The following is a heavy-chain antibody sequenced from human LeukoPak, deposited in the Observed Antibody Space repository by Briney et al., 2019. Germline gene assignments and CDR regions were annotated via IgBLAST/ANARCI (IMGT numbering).Heavy chain of an antibody. V-gene: IGHV4-34*01. D-gene: IGHD1-26*01. CDR3: AITGYSGFDY. Sequence: SETLSLTCAVYGGSFSGYYWSWIRQPPGKGLEWIGEINHSGSTNYNPSLKSRVTISVDTSKNQFSLKLSSVTAADTAVYYCAITGYSGFDYWGQGTLVTVSS. CDR1: GGSFSGYY. CDR2: INHSGST. J-gene: IGHJ4*02.